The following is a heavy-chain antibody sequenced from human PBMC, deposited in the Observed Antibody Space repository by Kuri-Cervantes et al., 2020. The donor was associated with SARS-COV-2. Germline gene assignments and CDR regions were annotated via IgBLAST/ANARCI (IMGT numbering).Heavy chain of an antibody. D-gene: IGHD5-24*01. CDR1: GGSISSSSYY. CDR2: IYYSGST. Sequence: SETLSLTCTVSGGSISSSSYYWGWIRQPPGEGLEWIVNIYYSGSTYYNPSLKSRVTISVDTSKNQFSLKLSSVTAADTAVYYCARMDGYTLLDYWGQGTLVTVSS. J-gene: IGHJ4*02. CDR3: ARMDGYTLLDY. V-gene: IGHV4-39*07.